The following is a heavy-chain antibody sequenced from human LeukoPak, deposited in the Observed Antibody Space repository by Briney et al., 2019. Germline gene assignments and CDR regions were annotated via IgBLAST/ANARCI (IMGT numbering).Heavy chain of an antibody. D-gene: IGHD6-13*01. CDR3: ARHAGGISATGTRPFDY. Sequence: SETLSLTCTVSGASFSSSTYYWGWIRQPPGKGLEWIVSIYYSGSTYYNPSLKSRVTMSVDTSKNQFSLKLSAVTAADPAVYYCARHAGGISATGTRPFDYWGQGTLVTVSS. J-gene: IGHJ4*02. CDR2: IYYSGST. V-gene: IGHV4-39*01. CDR1: GASFSSSTYY.